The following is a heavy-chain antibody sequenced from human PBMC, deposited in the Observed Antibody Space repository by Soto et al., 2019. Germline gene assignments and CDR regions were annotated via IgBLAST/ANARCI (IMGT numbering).Heavy chain of an antibody. Sequence: PGGSLRLSCATSGISFSSYWMSWVRQAPGKGLEWVANIKQNGGEKYYVDSVKGRFTISRDNAKKSLYLQMNSLGVEDTAVYYCVREGWSTGRYYFDYWGQGTLVTVSS. D-gene: IGHD6-19*01. J-gene: IGHJ4*02. CDR2: IKQNGGEK. V-gene: IGHV3-7*04. CDR1: GISFSSYW. CDR3: VREGWSTGRYYFDY.